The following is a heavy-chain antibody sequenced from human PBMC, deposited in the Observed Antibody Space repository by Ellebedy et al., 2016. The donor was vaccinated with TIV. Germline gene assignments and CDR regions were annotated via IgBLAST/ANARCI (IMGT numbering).Heavy chain of an antibody. CDR1: GFTVSSNY. V-gene: IGHV3-66*01. CDR2: ISGSGGST. Sequence: GGSLRLSCAASGFTVSSNYMSWVRQAPGKGLEWVSAISGSGGSTYYADSVKGRFTISRDNAKNTLYLQMNSLRAEDTAVYYCARDSRVTDAFDIWGQGTMVTVSS. CDR3: ARDSRVTDAFDI. D-gene: IGHD4-23*01. J-gene: IGHJ3*02.